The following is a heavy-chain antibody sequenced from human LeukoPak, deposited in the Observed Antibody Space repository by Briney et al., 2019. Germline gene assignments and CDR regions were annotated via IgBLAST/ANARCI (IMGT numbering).Heavy chain of an antibody. V-gene: IGHV4-30-4*08. CDR3: ARDGYSAGLYY. D-gene: IGHD6-13*01. CDR1: GGSISSGDYY. Sequence: SETLSLTCTVSGGSISSGDYYWSWIRQPPGKGLEWIGYIYYSGSTYYNPSLKSRVTISVDTSKNQFSLKLSSVTAAVTAVYYCARDGYSAGLYYWGQRTLVTVSS. J-gene: IGHJ4*02. CDR2: IYYSGST.